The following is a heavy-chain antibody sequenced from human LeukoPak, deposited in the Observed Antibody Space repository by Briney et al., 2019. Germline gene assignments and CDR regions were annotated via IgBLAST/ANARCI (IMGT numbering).Heavy chain of an antibody. Sequence: SETLSLTCTVSGGSISSSSYYWGWIRQPPGKGLEWIGSIYYSGSTYYNPSLKSRVTISVDTSKNQFSLKLSSVTAADTAVYYCARDWGDAGFLSRVYYYYMDVWGKGTTVTVSS. V-gene: IGHV4-39*07. CDR3: ARDWGDAGFLSRVYYYYMDV. J-gene: IGHJ6*03. CDR2: IYYSGST. CDR1: GGSISSSSYY. D-gene: IGHD3-16*01.